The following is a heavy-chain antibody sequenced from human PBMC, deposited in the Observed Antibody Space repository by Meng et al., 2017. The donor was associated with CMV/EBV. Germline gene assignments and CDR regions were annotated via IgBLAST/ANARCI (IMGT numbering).Heavy chain of an antibody. D-gene: IGHD3-22*01. V-gene: IGHV2-70D*14. CDR1: GFSLSTSGMR. CDR2: IDWDDDK. Sequence: SGPTLVKPTQTLTLTCTFSGFSLSTSGMRVSWIRQPPGKALEWLARIDWDDDKFYSTSLKTRLTISKDTSKNQVVLTMNNMDPVDTATYYCARIADRSCYFDYWGQGTLVTVSS. J-gene: IGHJ4*02. CDR3: ARIADRSCYFDY.